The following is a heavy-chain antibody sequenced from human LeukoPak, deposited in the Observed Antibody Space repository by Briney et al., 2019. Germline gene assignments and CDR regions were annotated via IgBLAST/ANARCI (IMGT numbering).Heavy chain of an antibody. CDR2: ISGSGGST. V-gene: IGHV3-23*01. J-gene: IGHJ4*02. CDR3: AKSRLVRSGLNDY. CDR1: GFTFSSYG. D-gene: IGHD6-19*01. Sequence: GGSLRLSCTASGFTFSSYGMTCVRQAPGKGLEWVSAISGSGGSTYYADSVKGRFTIFRDNSKSTLYLQMNSLRAEDTAVYYCAKSRLVRSGLNDYWGQGTLVTVSS.